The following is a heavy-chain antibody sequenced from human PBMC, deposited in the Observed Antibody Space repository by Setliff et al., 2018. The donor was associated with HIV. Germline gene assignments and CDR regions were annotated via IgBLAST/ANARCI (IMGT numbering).Heavy chain of an antibody. J-gene: IGHJ6*02. V-gene: IGHV4-34*01. CDR2: IYHTGST. CDR1: GGSFSGYY. Sequence: SETLSLTCAVYGGSFSGYYWSWIRQPPGKGLEWIGEIYHTGSTYYKPSLKSRVTISVDTSKNQFSLKLSSVTAADTAVYYCAREDYYYGMDVWGQGTTVTVSS. CDR3: AREDYYYGMDV.